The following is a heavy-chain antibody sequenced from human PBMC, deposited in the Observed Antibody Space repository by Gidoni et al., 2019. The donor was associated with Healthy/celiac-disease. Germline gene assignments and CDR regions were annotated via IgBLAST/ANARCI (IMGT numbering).Heavy chain of an antibody. CDR3: AREQAYSSSFSVNYYYYGMDV. J-gene: IGHJ6*02. CDR2: IYSGGST. D-gene: IGHD6-6*01. V-gene: IGHV3-53*04. CDR1: GFTVSSNY. Sequence: EVQLVESGGDLVQPGGSLRLSCAASGFTVSSNYMSWVRQAPGKGLEWVSVIYSGGSTYYADSVKGRFTISRHNSKNTLYLQMNSLRAEDTAVYYCAREQAYSSSFSVNYYYYGMDVWGQGTTVTVSS.